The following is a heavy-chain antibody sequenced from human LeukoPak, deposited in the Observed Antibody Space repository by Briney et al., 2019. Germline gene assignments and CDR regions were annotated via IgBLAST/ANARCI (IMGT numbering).Heavy chain of an antibody. CDR1: GVSIRTYY. V-gene: IGHV4-59*01. CDR2: IYRGST. D-gene: IGHD4-17*01. J-gene: IGHJ4*02. Sequence: SETLSLTCTVSGVSIRTYYWNWILQLPGKGPEWIGYIYRGSTNYNPSFESRVTISVDTSKNQFPLKLSSVTAADTAVYYCARGGDYEIDYWGQGILVTVSS. CDR3: ARGGDYEIDY.